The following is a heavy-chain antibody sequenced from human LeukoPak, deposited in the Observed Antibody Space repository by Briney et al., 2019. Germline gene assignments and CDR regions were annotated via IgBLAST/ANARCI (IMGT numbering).Heavy chain of an antibody. V-gene: IGHV3-23*01. D-gene: IGHD6-19*01. CDR1: GFTFSNYA. CDR3: PRQSYASGWNPFDH. Sequence: PGGSLRLSCAGSGFTFSNYAMSWVRQAPGKGLEWVSSISGGGITTYYADSAKGRFTISRDNSKNTMFLQMNSLRVGDTAVYYCPRQSYASGWNPFDHWGQGILVTVSS. J-gene: IGHJ4*02. CDR2: ISGGGITT.